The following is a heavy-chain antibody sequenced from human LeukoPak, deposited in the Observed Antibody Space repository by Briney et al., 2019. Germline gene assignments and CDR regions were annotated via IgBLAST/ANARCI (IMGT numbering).Heavy chain of an antibody. CDR2: IKQDGSEK. D-gene: IGHD2-2*01. CDR1: GFTFSSYW. Sequence: GGSLRLSCAASGFTFSSYWMSWVRQAPGKGLEWVANIKQDGSEKYYADSVKGRFTISRDNAKNSLYLQMNSLRAEDTAVYYCARVRRGRSTSYFYYYYMDVWGKGTTVTVSS. J-gene: IGHJ6*03. CDR3: ARVRRGRSTSYFYYYYMDV. V-gene: IGHV3-7*01.